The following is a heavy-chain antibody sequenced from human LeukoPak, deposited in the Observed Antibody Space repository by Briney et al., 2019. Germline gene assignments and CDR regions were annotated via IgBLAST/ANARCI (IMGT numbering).Heavy chain of an antibody. V-gene: IGHV3-7*01. CDR2: IKDDGSDE. J-gene: IGHJ4*02. CDR3: AKVSYASGRDD. CDR1: GFTFSSYA. Sequence: GGSLRLSCAASGFTFSSYAMSWVRQAPGKGLEWVANIKDDGSDEYYVDSVKGRFTISRDNTKNSLYLQMDSLRVEDTAVYYCAKVSYASGRDDWGQGTLVTVSP. D-gene: IGHD6-19*01.